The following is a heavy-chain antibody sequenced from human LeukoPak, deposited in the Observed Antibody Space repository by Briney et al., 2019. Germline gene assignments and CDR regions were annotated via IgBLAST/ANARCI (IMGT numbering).Heavy chain of an antibody. CDR3: AKASPFYYDSSGYPLH. V-gene: IGHV3-23*01. D-gene: IGHD3-22*01. J-gene: IGHJ4*02. CDR1: GFTFSSYA. CDR2: ISGSGGST. Sequence: GGSLRLSCAASGFTFSSYAMSWVRQAPGKGLEWVSAISGSGGSTYYADSVKGRFTISRDNSKNTLYLQMNSLRAEDTAVYYCAKASPFYYDSSGYPLHWGQGTLVTVSS.